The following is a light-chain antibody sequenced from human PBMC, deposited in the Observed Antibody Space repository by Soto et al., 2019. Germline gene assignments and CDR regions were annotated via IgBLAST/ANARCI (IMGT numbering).Light chain of an antibody. V-gene: IGLV2-8*01. Sequence: QSALTQPPSASGSPGQSVTISCTGTSSDVGASNYVSWYQQHPGKAPKLMISEVNKRPSGVPDRFSGSKSGNTASLTVSGXXXXXEADYYCSSSAGTKNMVFGGGTKLTVL. J-gene: IGLJ2*01. CDR3: SSSAGTKNMV. CDR2: EVN. CDR1: SSDVGASNY.